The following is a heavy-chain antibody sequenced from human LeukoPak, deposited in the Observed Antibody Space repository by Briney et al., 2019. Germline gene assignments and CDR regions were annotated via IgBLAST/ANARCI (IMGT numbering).Heavy chain of an antibody. CDR1: GGSFSGYY. Sequence: PSETLSLTCAVYGGSFSGYYWSWIRQPLGKGLEWIGEINHSGSTNYNPSLKSRVTISVDTSKNQFSLKLSFVTAADTAVYYCARGLRFLVVWGQGTTVTVSS. V-gene: IGHV4-34*01. CDR2: INHSGST. J-gene: IGHJ6*02. CDR3: ARGLRFLVV. D-gene: IGHD3-3*01.